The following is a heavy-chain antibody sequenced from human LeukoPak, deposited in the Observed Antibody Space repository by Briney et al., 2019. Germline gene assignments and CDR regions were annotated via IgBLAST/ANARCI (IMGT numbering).Heavy chain of an antibody. CDR2: IYYSGST. V-gene: IGHV4-31*03. J-gene: IGHJ6*02. CDR1: GGSISSGGYY. CDR3: ARDGGYSSSWYRYYYYGMDV. D-gene: IGHD6-13*01. Sequence: PSETLSLTCTVSGGSISSGGYYWSWIRQHPGKGLEWIGYIYYSGSTYYNPSLKSRVTISVDTSKNQFSLKLSSVTAADTAVYYCARDGGYSSSWYRYYYYGMDVWGQGTTVTVSS.